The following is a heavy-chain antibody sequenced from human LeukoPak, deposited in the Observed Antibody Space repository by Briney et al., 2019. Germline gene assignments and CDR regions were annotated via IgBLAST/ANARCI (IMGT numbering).Heavy chain of an antibody. V-gene: IGHV3-73*01. CDR1: GFTFSGFV. J-gene: IGHJ3*02. CDR3: ARDRRTVVTSPDALDI. CDR2: IWSKTYNYAA. D-gene: IGHD4-23*01. Sequence: GGSLKLACATSGFTFSGFVIHWVRQASGGGLEWVDRIWSKTYNYAAAYDASVKGRCTISRDNSKNTLHLQMNSLRVEDTAVYYCARDRRTVVTSPDALDIWGQGTMVTVSS.